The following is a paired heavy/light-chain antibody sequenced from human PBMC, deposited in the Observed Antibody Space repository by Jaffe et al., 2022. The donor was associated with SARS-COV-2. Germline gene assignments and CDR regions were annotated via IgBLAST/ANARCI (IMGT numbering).Light chain of an antibody. V-gene: IGLV10-54*01. J-gene: IGLJ3*02. CDR3: SAWDSSLRAWV. CDR1: SNNVGNEG. CDR2: RNN. Sequence: QAGLTQPPSESMGLRQTATLTCTGNSNNVGNEGAAWLQQHQGHPPKLLSCRNNSRPSGISERLSASRSGNTASLTITGLQPEDEADYYCSAWDSSLRAWVFGGGTKLTVL.
Heavy chain of an antibody. V-gene: IGHV5-51*01. CDR1: GYSFTTYW. CDR2: FYPGDSET. Sequence: EVQLVQSGAEVKKPGESLKISCKASGYSFTTYWIGWVRQMPGKGLECMGIFYPGDSETKYSPSFQGQVTMSADKSISTAYLQWTSLKASDTAMYYCARHEYNSPSTAFDIWGQGTMVTVSS. CDR3: ARHEYNSPSTAFDI. J-gene: IGHJ3*02. D-gene: IGHD6-6*01.